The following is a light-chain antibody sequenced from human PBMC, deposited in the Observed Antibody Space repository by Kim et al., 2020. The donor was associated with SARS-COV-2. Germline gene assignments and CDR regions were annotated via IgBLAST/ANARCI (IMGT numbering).Light chain of an antibody. CDR2: GTS. CDR3: QQSYSAPYA. J-gene: IGKJ2*01. Sequence: DIQMSQSPSSLSASPGDTVTITCRTTQYINRNLNWFQLKPGKAPKLLIYGTSTLQSGVPSRISGSGSGTVFSLTISSLQPDDVATYYCQQSYSAPYAFGQGTKLEIK. V-gene: IGKV1-39*01. CDR1: QYINRN.